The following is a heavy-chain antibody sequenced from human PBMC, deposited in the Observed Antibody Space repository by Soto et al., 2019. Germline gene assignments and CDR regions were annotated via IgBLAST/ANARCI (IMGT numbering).Heavy chain of an antibody. CDR3: AKEGPYINSWSSAEYLQH. V-gene: IGHV3-23*01. CDR2: ISGSGGST. Sequence: GESLRPSCAASWFAFNNFAINWVRQAAGEGLEWVSHISGSGGSTDYAASVKGRFSISKDSSKNALYLHMNSLRAEDTALYFCAKEGPYINSWSSAEYLQHWGLGTKVTVSS. D-gene: IGHD3-16*01. CDR1: WFAFNNFA. J-gene: IGHJ1*01.